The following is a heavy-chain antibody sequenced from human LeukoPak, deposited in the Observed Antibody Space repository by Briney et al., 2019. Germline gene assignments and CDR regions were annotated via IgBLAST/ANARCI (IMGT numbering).Heavy chain of an antibody. CDR2: ISYDGSNK. CDR3: ARGYGNYDFWSGNYYGMDV. V-gene: IGHV3-30-3*01. Sequence: GGSLRLSCAASGFTFSSYAMHWVRQAPGKGLEWVAVISYDGSNKYYTDSVKGRFTISRDNSKNTLYLQMNSLKAEDTAVYYCARGYGNYDFWSGNYYGMDVWGQGTTVTVSS. J-gene: IGHJ6*02. CDR1: GFTFSSYA. D-gene: IGHD3-3*01.